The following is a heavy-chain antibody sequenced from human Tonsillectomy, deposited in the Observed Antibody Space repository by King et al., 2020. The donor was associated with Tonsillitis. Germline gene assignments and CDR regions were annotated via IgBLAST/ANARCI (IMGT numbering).Heavy chain of an antibody. J-gene: IGHJ4*02. CDR3: TTDPRFLEWLLSPFDY. V-gene: IGHV3-15*01. Sequence: VQLVESGGGLVKPGGSLRLSCAASGLIFSYAWMSWVRQAPGKGLEWVGRIKSKTDGGTTDYAAPVKGRFTISRDDSKNTLYLQMNSLKTEDTAVYYCTTDPRFLEWLLSPFDYWGQGTLVTVSS. CDR1: GLIFSYAW. CDR2: IKSKTDGGTT. D-gene: IGHD3-3*01.